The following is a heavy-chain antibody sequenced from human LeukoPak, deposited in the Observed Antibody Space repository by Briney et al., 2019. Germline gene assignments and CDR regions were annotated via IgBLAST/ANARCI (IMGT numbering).Heavy chain of an antibody. V-gene: IGHV3-7*01. Sequence: GGSLRLSCAASGCTFSSYWMSWVRQAPGKGLEWVANIKQDGSEKYYVDSVKGRFTISRDNAKNSLYLQMNSLRAEDTAVYYCAVDDFWSGYPFMDVWGKGTTVTVSS. CDR2: IKQDGSEK. CDR1: GCTFSSYW. CDR3: AVDDFWSGYPFMDV. D-gene: IGHD3-3*01. J-gene: IGHJ6*03.